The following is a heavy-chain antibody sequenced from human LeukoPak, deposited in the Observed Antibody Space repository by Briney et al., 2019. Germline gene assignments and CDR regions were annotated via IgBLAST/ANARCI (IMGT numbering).Heavy chain of an antibody. J-gene: IGHJ5*02. Sequence: GGSLRLSCAASGFTLNFYWMSWVRQAPGKGLEWVANIKEDGSEKYYVDSVKGRFTISRDNAKNSLYLQMNSLRAEDTAVYYCVRGGESTWSWGQGTLVTVSS. CDR2: IKEDGSEK. V-gene: IGHV3-7*01. CDR1: GFTLNFYW. CDR3: VRGGESTWS. D-gene: IGHD2-15*01.